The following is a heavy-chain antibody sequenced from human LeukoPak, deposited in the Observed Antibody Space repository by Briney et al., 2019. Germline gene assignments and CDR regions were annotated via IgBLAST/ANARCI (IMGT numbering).Heavy chain of an antibody. V-gene: IGHV1-69*06. CDR2: IIPIFGTA. J-gene: IGHJ6*03. D-gene: IGHD1-26*01. Sequence: ASVKVSCKASGGTFSSYAISWVRQAPGQGLEWMGGIIPIFGTANYAQKFQGRVTITADKSTSTAYMELSSLRSEDTAMYYCARVRGSYYYYYYMDVWGKGTTVTVSS. CDR1: GGTFSSYA. CDR3: ARVRGSYYYYYYMDV.